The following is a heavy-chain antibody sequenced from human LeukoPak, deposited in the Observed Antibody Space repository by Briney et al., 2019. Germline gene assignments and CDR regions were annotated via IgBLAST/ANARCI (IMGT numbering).Heavy chain of an antibody. J-gene: IGHJ3*02. Sequence: SETLSLTCTVSGGSISSYYWSWIRQPAGKGLEWIGRIYTCGSTNYNPSLKSRVTMSVDTSKNQFSLKLSSVTAADTAVYYCARHEYSSTRGAFDIWGQGTMVTVSS. V-gene: IGHV4-4*07. CDR3: ARHEYSSTRGAFDI. CDR2: IYTCGST. D-gene: IGHD6-6*01. CDR1: GGSISSYY.